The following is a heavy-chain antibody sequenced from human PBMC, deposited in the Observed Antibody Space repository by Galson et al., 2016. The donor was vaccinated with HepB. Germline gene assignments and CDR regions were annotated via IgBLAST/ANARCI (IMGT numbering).Heavy chain of an antibody. CDR1: GFTFSDHY. D-gene: IGHD1-26*01. Sequence: SLRLSCAASGFTFSDHYMDWVRQAPGKGLEWVGRTRNKASSYSTEYAASVKGRFTISRDDSKNSLYLQMNSLKTEDTALYYCARDSGTYEIDYWGQGTLVTVSS. V-gene: IGHV3-72*01. CDR3: ARDSGTYEIDY. CDR2: TRNKASSYST. J-gene: IGHJ4*02.